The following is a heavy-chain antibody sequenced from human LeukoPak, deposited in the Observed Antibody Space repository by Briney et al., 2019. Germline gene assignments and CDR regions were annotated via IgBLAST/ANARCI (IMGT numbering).Heavy chain of an antibody. J-gene: IGHJ4*02. CDR3: ARARLYYDISTGYYSYYFDY. CDR1: GFTFSSYG. V-gene: IGHV3-30*02. D-gene: IGHD3-9*01. CDR2: RRYDGSNK. Sequence: PGGSLRLSCAASGFTFSSYGMHWVRQAPGKGLEWVAFRRYDGSNKFYADSVKGRFTISRDNAKNSLYLQMNSLRAEDTAVYYCARARLYYDISTGYYSYYFDYWGQGTLVTVSS.